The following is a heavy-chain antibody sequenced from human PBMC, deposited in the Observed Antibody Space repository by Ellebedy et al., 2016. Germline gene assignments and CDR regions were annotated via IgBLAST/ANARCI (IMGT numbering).Heavy chain of an antibody. V-gene: IGHV3-7*01. D-gene: IGHD1-1*01. J-gene: IGHJ4*02. Sequence: GESLKISCAVSGFSFSTRWMSWVRQAPGKGLEWVANIKEDGSKQYYVDSVKGRFTISRDNAKNSLYLQMNSLSAEDTAVYFCARDSNGYDYWGQGTLVTVSS. CDR1: GFSFSTRW. CDR3: ARDSNGYDY. CDR2: IKEDGSKQ.